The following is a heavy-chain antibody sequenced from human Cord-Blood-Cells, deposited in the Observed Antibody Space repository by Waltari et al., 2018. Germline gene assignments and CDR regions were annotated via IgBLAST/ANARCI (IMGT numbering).Heavy chain of an antibody. Sequence: QVQLQQWGAGLLKPSETLSLTCAVYGGSFSGYYWSLIRQPPGKGLEWIGEINHSGSTNYNPSLKSRVTISVDTSKNQFSLKLSSVTAADTAVYYCARPQGYSSSFDIWGQGTMVTVSS. CDR1: GGSFSGYY. J-gene: IGHJ3*02. V-gene: IGHV4-34*01. CDR3: ARPQGYSSSFDI. D-gene: IGHD6-6*01. CDR2: INHSGST.